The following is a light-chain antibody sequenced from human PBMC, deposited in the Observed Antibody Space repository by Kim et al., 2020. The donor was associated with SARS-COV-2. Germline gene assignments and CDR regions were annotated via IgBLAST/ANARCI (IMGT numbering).Light chain of an antibody. Sequence: GQSVTNSCTGTSSDVGGYNYVSWYQQHPGKAPKPMIYDVSKRPSGVPDRFSGSKSGNTASLTISGLQAEDEADYYCCSYAGSYGVVFGGGTQLTVL. CDR3: CSYAGSYGVV. CDR1: SSDVGGYNY. V-gene: IGLV2-11*01. CDR2: DVS. J-gene: IGLJ2*01.